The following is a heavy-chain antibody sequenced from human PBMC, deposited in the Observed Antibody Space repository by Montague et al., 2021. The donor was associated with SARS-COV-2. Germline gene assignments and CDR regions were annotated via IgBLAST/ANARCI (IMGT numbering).Heavy chain of an antibody. CDR1: GGSFSGNY. Sequence: SETLSLTCAVYGGSFSGNYCNWIRQPPGKGLEWIGEITHGGSTNSNPYLTSRLTISADTSTYQFSLKLTSVSAADTAAYYCARLRDGVVPSPILGVGPYYSYYCMDVWGKGTTVTVSS. CDR3: ARLRDGVVPSPILGVGPYYSYYCMDV. CDR2: ITHGGST. J-gene: IGHJ6*03. V-gene: IGHV4-34*01. D-gene: IGHD3-10*01.